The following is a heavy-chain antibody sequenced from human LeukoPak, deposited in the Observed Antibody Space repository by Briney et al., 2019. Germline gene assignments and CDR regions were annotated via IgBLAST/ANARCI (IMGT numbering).Heavy chain of an antibody. Sequence: GESLKISCKGSGYRFTTYWIGWVRQMPGKGLECMGVIYPGDSTIKYSPPFEGQVTISADKSSSTAYLQWSSLKASDTAVYYCARSDSSPFHFDLWGQGTLVTVSS. CDR1: GYRFTTYW. D-gene: IGHD6-13*01. CDR2: IYPGDSTI. CDR3: ARSDSSPFHFDL. V-gene: IGHV5-51*01. J-gene: IGHJ4*02.